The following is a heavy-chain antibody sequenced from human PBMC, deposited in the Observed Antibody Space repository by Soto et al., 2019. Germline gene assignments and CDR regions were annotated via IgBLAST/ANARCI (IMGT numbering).Heavy chain of an antibody. D-gene: IGHD1-7*01. V-gene: IGHV3-21*01. CDR2: ISSSSSYI. Sequence: VQLVESGGGLVKPGGSLRLSCAASGFTFSSYSMNWVRQAPGKGLEWVSSISSSSSYIYYADSVKGRFTISRENAKNSLYLQMNSLRAEDTAVYYCARWDYSAHWFDPWGQGTLVTVSS. J-gene: IGHJ5*02. CDR3: ARWDYSAHWFDP. CDR1: GFTFSSYS.